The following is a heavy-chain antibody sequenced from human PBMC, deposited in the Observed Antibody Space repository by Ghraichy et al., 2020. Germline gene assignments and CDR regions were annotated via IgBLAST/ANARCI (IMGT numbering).Heavy chain of an antibody. CDR2: IKQDGSVK. J-gene: IGHJ3*02. CDR1: DFTFRDYW. Sequence: AGSLRLSCVASDFTFRDYWMSWVRQAPGQGLEWVANIKQDGSVKYYVDSVKGRFTISRDNAKHSLSLYLTNQRAEDTAVYFCARCPPNDYGYAFDIWGQGTMVPVSS. CDR3: ARCPPNDYGYAFDI. V-gene: IGHV3-7*03. D-gene: IGHD4-17*01.